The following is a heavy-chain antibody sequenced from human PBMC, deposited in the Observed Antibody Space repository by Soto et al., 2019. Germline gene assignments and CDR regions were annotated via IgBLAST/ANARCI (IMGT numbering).Heavy chain of an antibody. Sequence: HLVQSAVEVKKPGASVKVSCKTSGYTFSDYGITWVRQAPGQGLEWVGWIYGYNGHTNYAQKFQDRVTMTTDTSTNTAYMELRSLTSDDTAVYYCARDRGVLIVRTPHLDDWGQGTLVTVSS. CDR2: IYGYNGHT. V-gene: IGHV1-18*01. J-gene: IGHJ4*02. D-gene: IGHD3-22*01. CDR3: ARDRGVLIVRTPHLDD. CDR1: GYTFSDYG.